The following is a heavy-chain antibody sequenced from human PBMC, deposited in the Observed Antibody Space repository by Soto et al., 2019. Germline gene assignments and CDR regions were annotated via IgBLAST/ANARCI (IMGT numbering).Heavy chain of an antibody. Sequence: VGSLRLSCAASGFTFRSYSMNWVRQAPGKGPEGGSSIGNNGDHIYYADSVRGRFTISRDNAKNSVYLQMNSLRAEDTAVYYCARDHLRFLEWLSVFDYWGQGALVTVSS. CDR2: IGNNGDHI. CDR3: ARDHLRFLEWLSVFDY. J-gene: IGHJ4*02. V-gene: IGHV3-21*01. D-gene: IGHD3-3*01. CDR1: GFTFRSYS.